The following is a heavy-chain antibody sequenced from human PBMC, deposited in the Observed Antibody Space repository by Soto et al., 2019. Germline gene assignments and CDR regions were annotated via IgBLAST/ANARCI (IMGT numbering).Heavy chain of an antibody. D-gene: IGHD5-12*01. CDR3: ARGRVMGGIDLNLYVMDV. J-gene: IGHJ6*02. CDR1: EFSFSNYA. V-gene: IGHV3-30-3*01. CDR2: ISYDGNYK. Sequence: QVQLVESGGGVVQPGTSLRLSCAASEFSFSNYAIHWVRQAPGKGLEWVSSISYDGNYKYYADSVKGRFTISRDNSKNTLYLQMNSLRTEDTAVYYCARGRVMGGIDLNLYVMDVWGQGTTVTASS.